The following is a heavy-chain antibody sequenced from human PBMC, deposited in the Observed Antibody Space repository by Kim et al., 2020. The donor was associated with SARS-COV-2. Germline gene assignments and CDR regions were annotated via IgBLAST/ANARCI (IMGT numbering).Heavy chain of an antibody. V-gene: IGHV5-51*01. CDR1: GYSFTSYW. Sequence: GESLKISCKGSGYSFTSYWIGWVRQMPGKGLEWMGIIYPGDSDTRYSPSFQGQVTISADKSISTAYLQWSSLKASDTAMYYCAVCSSTSCPWAWFDPWGQGTLVTVSS. D-gene: IGHD2-2*01. J-gene: IGHJ5*02. CDR2: IYPGDSDT. CDR3: AVCSSTSCPWAWFDP.